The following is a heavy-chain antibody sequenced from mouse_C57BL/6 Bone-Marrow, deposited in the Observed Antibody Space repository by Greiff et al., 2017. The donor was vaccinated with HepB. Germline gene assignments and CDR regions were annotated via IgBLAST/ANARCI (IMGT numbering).Heavy chain of an antibody. D-gene: IGHD4-1*01. J-gene: IGHJ4*01. Sequence: EVKLMESGGGLVKPGGSLKLSCAASGFTFSDYGMHWVRQAPEKGLEWVAYISSGSSTIYYADTVKGRFTISRDNAKNTLFLQMTSLRSEDTAMYYCARNWENAMDYWGQGTSVTVSS. CDR1: GFTFSDYG. CDR3: ARNWENAMDY. CDR2: ISSGSSTI. V-gene: IGHV5-17*01.